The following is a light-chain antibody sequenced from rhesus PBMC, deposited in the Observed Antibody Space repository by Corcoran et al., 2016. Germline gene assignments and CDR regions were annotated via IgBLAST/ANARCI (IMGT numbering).Light chain of an antibody. J-gene: IGKJ4*01. CDR2: QAS. V-gene: IGKV1-74*01. Sequence: DIQMTQSPSSLSASVGDRVTITCRASENVNNDLNWYQQKPGKPPKLLIYQASTLQSGVPSRFSGSGSRTDYTFTICSLQPVDVSIYYCPRGYLTPLAFGGGTKVAI. CDR1: ENVNND. CDR3: PRGYLTPLA.